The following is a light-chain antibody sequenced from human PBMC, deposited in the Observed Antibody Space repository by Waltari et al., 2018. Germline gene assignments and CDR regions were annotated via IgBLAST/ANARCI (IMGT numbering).Light chain of an antibody. CDR2: GTY. V-gene: IGKV1-12*01. J-gene: IGKJ3*01. CDR3: QQGNSFPIT. CDR1: QDIGNR. Sequence: DLQMTQSPSPVSASVGDRVTLTCRASQDIGNRLAWYQQKPGKAPNLLIYGTYSLQTGVPSRFSGSGSGTEFTLTISSLQPEDFGTYYCQQGNSFPITFGPGTKVEIK.